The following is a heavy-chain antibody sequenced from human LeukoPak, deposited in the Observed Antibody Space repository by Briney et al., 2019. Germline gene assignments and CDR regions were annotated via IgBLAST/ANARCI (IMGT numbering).Heavy chain of an antibody. D-gene: IGHD2-15*01. Sequence: PSETLSLTCAVYGGSFSGYYWSWIRQPPGKGLDWSGEINHSGSTNYNPSLKSRVTISVDTSKNQFSLKLSSVTAADTAVYYCARGKGYCSGGSCHNWLDPWGQGTLVTVSS. CDR2: INHSGST. CDR1: GGSFSGYY. CDR3: ARGKGYCSGGSCHNWLDP. V-gene: IGHV4-34*01. J-gene: IGHJ5*02.